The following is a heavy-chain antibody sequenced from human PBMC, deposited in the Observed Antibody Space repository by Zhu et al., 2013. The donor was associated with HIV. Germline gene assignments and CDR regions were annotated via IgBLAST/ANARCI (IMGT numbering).Heavy chain of an antibody. CDR2: IYYTGRT. J-gene: IGHJ5*02. CDR3: ARCRYFRNSGVQVFDP. V-gene: IGHV4-31*03. Sequence: QVQLQESGPGLVKPSQTLSLTCTVSGDSIISDNYYWSWIRQHPGKGLEWIGNIYYTGRTYDNPSLKSRIAMSVDTSKNQFSLKLSSVTAADTALYYCARCRYFRNSGVQVFDPWGQGTLVTVSS. CDR1: GDSIISDNYY. D-gene: IGHD3-10*02.